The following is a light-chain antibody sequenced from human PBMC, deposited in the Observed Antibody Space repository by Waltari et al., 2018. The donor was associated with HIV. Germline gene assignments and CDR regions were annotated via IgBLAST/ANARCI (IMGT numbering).Light chain of an antibody. V-gene: IGLV2-14*01. J-gene: IGLJ2*01. Sequence: ALTQPASVSRSPGQSITLSCLWTTSVKFVSWYLVHPGKAPKLIIFEATGRPSGVSNRFSASKSGTTASLTISGLHTDDEGLYFCASHAAENTVVFAGGTEVTVL. CDR2: EAT. CDR1: TSVKF. CDR3: ASHAAENTVV.